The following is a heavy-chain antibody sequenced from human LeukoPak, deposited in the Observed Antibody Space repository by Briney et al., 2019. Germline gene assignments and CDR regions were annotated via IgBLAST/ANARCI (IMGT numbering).Heavy chain of an antibody. J-gene: IGHJ4*02. CDR3: ARGYYYDSSGYYFFDY. CDR1: GGSFSGYY. Sequence: PSETLSLTCAVYGGSFSGYYWSWIRQPPGKGLEWXGEINHSGSTNYNPSLKSRVTISVDTSKSQFSLKLSSVTAADTAVYYCARGYYYDSSGYYFFDYWGQGTLVTVSS. CDR2: INHSGST. D-gene: IGHD3-22*01. V-gene: IGHV4-34*01.